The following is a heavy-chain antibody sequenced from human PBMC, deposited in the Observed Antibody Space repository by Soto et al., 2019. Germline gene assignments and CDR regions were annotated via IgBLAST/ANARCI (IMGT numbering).Heavy chain of an antibody. CDR3: ARDPYLGDHQY. CDR1: GYTFTTYG. D-gene: IGHD3-16*01. Sequence: QIPLVQSGGEVKNPGASVKVSCKTSGYTFTTYGISWVRQAPGQGLEWVGWISAYSGKTHYAQKFLGKVTMTTDTSTNTAYLELRSLRSDDTAVYYCARDPYLGDHQYWGQGTLVTVSS. CDR2: ISAYSGKT. J-gene: IGHJ4*02. V-gene: IGHV1-18*01.